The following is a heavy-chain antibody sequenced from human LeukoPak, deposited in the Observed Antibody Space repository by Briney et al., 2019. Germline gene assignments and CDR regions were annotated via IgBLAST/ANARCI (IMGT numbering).Heavy chain of an antibody. CDR1: GFTVSSNY. J-gene: IGHJ4*02. CDR3: ARDQRFAFDY. Sequence: PGGSLRLSCAASGFTVSSNYMSWVRQAPGRGLEWVANIRTSAASAYNTNYADSVQGRVIISRDDAKKTLYLHMNGLRDDDTAVYYCARDQRFAFDYWGQGILVTVSS. CDR2: IRTSAASAYNT. D-gene: IGHD3-16*01. V-gene: IGHV3-11*05.